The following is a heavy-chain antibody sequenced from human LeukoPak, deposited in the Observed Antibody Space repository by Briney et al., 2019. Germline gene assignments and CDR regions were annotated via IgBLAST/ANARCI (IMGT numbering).Heavy chain of an antibody. V-gene: IGHV1-2*02. J-gene: IGHJ5*02. CDR1: GYTFTGYY. Sequence: GASVKVSCKASGYTFTGYYMHWVRQAPGQGLEWMGWINPNSGGTNYAQKFQGRVTMTRDTSISTAYMELSRLRSDDTAVYYCARGPSNYYYGSGSYWFDPWGQGTLVTVSS. D-gene: IGHD3-10*01. CDR2: INPNSGGT. CDR3: ARGPSNYYYGSGSYWFDP.